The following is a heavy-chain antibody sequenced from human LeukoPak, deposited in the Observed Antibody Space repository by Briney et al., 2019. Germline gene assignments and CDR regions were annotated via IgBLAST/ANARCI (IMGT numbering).Heavy chain of an antibody. CDR3: AKRGWEQWLVLFDY. Sequence: GGSLRLSCAASGFTFSSYGMSWVRQAPGKGLEWVSAISGSGGSTYYADSVKGRFTISRDNSKNTLYLQMNSLRAEDTAVYYCAKRGWEQWLVLFDYWGQGNLVTVSS. CDR1: GFTFSSYG. V-gene: IGHV3-23*01. CDR2: ISGSGGST. J-gene: IGHJ4*02. D-gene: IGHD6-19*01.